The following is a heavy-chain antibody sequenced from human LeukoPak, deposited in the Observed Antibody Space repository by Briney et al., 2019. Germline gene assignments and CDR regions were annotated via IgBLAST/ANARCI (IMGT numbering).Heavy chain of an antibody. D-gene: IGHD2-21*02. Sequence: SEALSLTCTVSGGSISSYYWSWIRQPPGKGLEWIGYIYYSGSTNYNPSLKSRVTISVDTSKNQFSLKLSSVTAADTAVYYCASSRVTGDFDYWGQGTLVTVSS. CDR3: ASSRVTGDFDY. J-gene: IGHJ4*02. V-gene: IGHV4-59*01. CDR2: IYYSGST. CDR1: GGSISSYY.